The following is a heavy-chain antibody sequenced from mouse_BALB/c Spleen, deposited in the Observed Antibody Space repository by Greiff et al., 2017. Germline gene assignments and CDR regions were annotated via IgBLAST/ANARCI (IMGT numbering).Heavy chain of an antibody. CDR3: ARNRYDGGGYYAMDY. J-gene: IGHJ4*01. Sequence: QVQLKESGAELVRPGTSVKVSCKASGYAFTNYLIEWVKQRPGQGLEWIGVINPGSGGTNYNEKFKGKATLTADKSSSTAYMQLSSLTSDDSAVYFCARNRYDGGGYYAMDYWGQGTSVTVSS. D-gene: IGHD2-14*01. V-gene: IGHV1-54*01. CDR1: GYAFTNYL. CDR2: INPGSGGT.